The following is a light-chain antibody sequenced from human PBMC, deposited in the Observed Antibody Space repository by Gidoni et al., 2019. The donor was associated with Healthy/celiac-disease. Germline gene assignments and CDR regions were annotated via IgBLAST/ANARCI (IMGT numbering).Light chain of an antibody. J-gene: IGKJ1*01. CDR2: GAY. Sequence: EIVLTQPPGTLSLSPGERATLSCRASQSVSSSYLAWYQQKPGHAPRLLIDGAYSRATGIPHRFSGSGSGTDFTLTISRLEPEDFAVYYCQQYGSSPRTFGQGTKVEIK. CDR1: QSVSSSY. V-gene: IGKV3-20*01. CDR3: QQYGSSPRT.